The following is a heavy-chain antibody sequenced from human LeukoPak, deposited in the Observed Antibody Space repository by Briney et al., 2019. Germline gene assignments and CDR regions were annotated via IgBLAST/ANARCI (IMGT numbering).Heavy chain of an antibody. CDR1: GGTFSSYA. D-gene: IGHD4-17*01. CDR3: ARGYGDPSSFDY. V-gene: IGHV1-69*05. CDR2: IIPIFGTA. Sequence: SVKVSCKASGGTFSSYAISWVRQALGQGLEWMGGIIPIFGTANYAQKFQGRVTITTDESTSTAYMELSSLRSEDTAVYYCARGYGDPSSFDYWGQGTLVTVSS. J-gene: IGHJ4*02.